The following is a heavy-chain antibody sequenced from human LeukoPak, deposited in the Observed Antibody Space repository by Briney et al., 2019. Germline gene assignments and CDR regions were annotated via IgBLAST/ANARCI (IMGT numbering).Heavy chain of an antibody. J-gene: IGHJ4*02. D-gene: IGHD6-19*01. CDR2: VYHSGSI. CDR1: GYSISSGYY. V-gene: IGHV4-38-2*01. Sequence: SETLSLTCAVSGYSISSGYYWGWIRQPQGKGLEWIGSVYHSGSIYYNPSLKSRATISVDTSKSQFSLKLSSVTAADTAVYYCARVRFSSSGWYWGQGTLVTVS. CDR3: ARVRFSSSGWY.